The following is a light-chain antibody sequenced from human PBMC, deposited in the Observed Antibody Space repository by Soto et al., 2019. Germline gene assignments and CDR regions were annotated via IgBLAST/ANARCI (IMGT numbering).Light chain of an antibody. Sequence: IVLTQSPGTLSLSPGERATLSCRASQSVISTYLAWYQQKPGQAPRLLIYGASSRATGIPDRFSGSGSGTDFTLTISRLEPEDFAVYYCQQYRDSLGTFGQGTKVAIK. CDR2: GAS. CDR1: QSVISTY. CDR3: QQYRDSLGT. J-gene: IGKJ1*01. V-gene: IGKV3-20*01.